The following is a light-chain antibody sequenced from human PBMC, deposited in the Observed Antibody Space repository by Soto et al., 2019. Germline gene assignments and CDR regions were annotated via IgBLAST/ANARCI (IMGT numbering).Light chain of an antibody. CDR3: QQYGSSAWT. CDR1: QSISSY. CDR2: AAS. J-gene: IGKJ1*01. V-gene: IGKV1-39*01. Sequence: DIQMTQSPSSLSASVGDRVTITCRASQSISSYLNWYQQKPGKAPKLLIYAASTLQSGVPSRFSGSGSGTEFTLTITSLQPEDFAVYYCQQYGSSAWTFGQGTKVDIK.